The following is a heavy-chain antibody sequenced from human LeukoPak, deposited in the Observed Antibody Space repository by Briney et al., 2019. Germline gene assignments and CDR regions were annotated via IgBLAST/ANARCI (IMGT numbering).Heavy chain of an antibody. CDR2: IYHSGST. J-gene: IGHJ4*02. D-gene: IGHD3-22*01. Sequence: PSETLSLTCAVSGYSISSDNYWVWIRRPPGQGLEWTGGIYHSGSTYYNPSLKSRATMSVDTSKNQSPLKLNSVTAADTAVYYCARAPRDSSSSNYMRRFDYWGQGTLVTVSS. CDR3: ARAPRDSSSSNYMRRFDY. V-gene: IGHV4-38-2*01. CDR1: GYSISSDNY.